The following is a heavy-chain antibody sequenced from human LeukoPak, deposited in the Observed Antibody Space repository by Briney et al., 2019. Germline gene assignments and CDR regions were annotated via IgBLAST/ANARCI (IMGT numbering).Heavy chain of an antibody. D-gene: IGHD3-10*01. J-gene: IGHJ4*02. V-gene: IGHV4-34*01. CDR2: INHSGST. CDR1: GGSFSGYY. Sequence: SETLSLTCAVYGGSFSGYYWSWIRQPPGKGLEWIGEINHSGSTNYNPSLKSRVTISVDTSKSQFSLKLSSVTAADTAVYYCARGGRRLNYGSGSYYNRRFDYWGQGTLVTVSS. CDR3: ARGGRRLNYGSGSYYNRRFDY.